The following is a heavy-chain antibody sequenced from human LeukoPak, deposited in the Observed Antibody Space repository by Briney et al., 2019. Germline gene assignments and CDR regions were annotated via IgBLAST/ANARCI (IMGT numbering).Heavy chain of an antibody. CDR3: AKESVGFWSGSPPVYYFDY. Sequence: GGSLRLSCAASGFTFSSYGMHWVRQAPGKGLEWVAFIRYDGSNKYYADSVKGRFTISRDNSKNTLYLQMNSLRAEDTAVYYCAKESVGFWSGSPPVYYFDYWGQGTLVTVSS. V-gene: IGHV3-30*02. J-gene: IGHJ4*02. CDR1: GFTFSSYG. D-gene: IGHD3-3*01. CDR2: IRYDGSNK.